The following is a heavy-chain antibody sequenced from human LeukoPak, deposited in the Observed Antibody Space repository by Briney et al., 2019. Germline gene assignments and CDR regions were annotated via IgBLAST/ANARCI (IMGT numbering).Heavy chain of an antibody. Sequence: ASVKVSCKVSGKPLSELAVHWVRQSPTQGLEWMGGFDPEDAETVYTQKFQGRITMTEDKSTHTAYMELSGLRSEDSAVYFCSAFARGFNRGIPVAGYFNFWGQGTLVTVSS. CDR2: FDPEDAET. CDR1: GKPLSELA. CDR3: SAFARGFNRGIPVAGYFNF. V-gene: IGHV1-24*01. J-gene: IGHJ4*02. D-gene: IGHD6-19*01.